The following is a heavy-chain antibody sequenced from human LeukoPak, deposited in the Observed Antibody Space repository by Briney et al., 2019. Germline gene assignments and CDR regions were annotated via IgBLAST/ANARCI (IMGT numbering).Heavy chain of an antibody. J-gene: IGHJ6*04. CDR2: ISYDENTK. D-gene: IGHD3-10*01. Sequence: GSLRLSCEASGFTFSTYGLHWVRQAPGKGLEWVAFISYDENTKYYAESVKGRFTISRDNSKNTLYLQMNSLRAEDTAVYYCARPREYSGSGYYFAVDVWGKGTTVTVSS. CDR1: GFTFSTYG. CDR3: ARPREYSGSGYYFAVDV. V-gene: IGHV3-30*04.